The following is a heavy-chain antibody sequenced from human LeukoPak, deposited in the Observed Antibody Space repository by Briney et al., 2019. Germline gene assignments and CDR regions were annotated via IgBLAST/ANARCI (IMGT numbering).Heavy chain of an antibody. V-gene: IGHV1-2*04. CDR2: INPNSGGT. D-gene: IGHD2-15*01. CDR3: ARWPRRCSGGSCNFDY. J-gene: IGHJ4*02. CDR1: GYTFTGYY. Sequence: GASVTVSCTASGYTFTGYYMHWVRQAPGQGLEWMGWINPNSGGTNYAQKFQGWVTMTRDTSISTAYMELSRLRSDDTAVYYCARWPRRCSGGSCNFDYWGQGTLVTVSS.